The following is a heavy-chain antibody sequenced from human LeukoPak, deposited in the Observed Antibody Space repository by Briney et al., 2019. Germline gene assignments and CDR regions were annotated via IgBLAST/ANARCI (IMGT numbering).Heavy chain of an antibody. D-gene: IGHD3-22*01. CDR1: GFTFTSYE. CDR3: ARGGYYDSSGYPLFN. V-gene: IGHV3-48*03. Sequence: GGSLRLSCAASGFTFTSYEMNWVRQAPGKGLEWVSLIKSSGSTIYYADSVKGRFTVSRDNAKNSLYLQMNSLRAEDTAVYYCARGGYYDSSGYPLFNWGQGTLVTVSS. J-gene: IGHJ4*02. CDR2: IKSSGSTI.